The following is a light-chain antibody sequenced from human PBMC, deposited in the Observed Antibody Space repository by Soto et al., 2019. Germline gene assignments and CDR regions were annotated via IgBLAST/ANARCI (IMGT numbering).Light chain of an antibody. CDR3: QQADSFPNT. V-gene: IGKV1-12*01. CDR1: QDISSW. J-gene: IGKJ2*01. Sequence: DIQMTQSPSSVSASVGDRVTITCRASQDISSWLAWYQQKPGKAPKLLIYAASSLQSGVPSRFSGSGSGTDFTLTINSLQPEDFATYYCQQADSFPNTFGQGTKLEIK. CDR2: AAS.